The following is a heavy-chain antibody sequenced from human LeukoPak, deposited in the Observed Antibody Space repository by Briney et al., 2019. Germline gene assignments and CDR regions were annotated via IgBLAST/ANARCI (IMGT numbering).Heavy chain of an antibody. V-gene: IGHV4-59*01. Sequence: SESLSLTCTVSGGSISSYYWSWVRQPPGKGLEWVGYIYYSASTNYNPSLKSRVTISVDTSKNQFSLKLSSVTAADTAVYDVAIGHLGFVYHWYFDLWGHGTLVTVSS. CDR1: GGSISSYY. J-gene: IGHJ2*01. D-gene: IGHD2-2*01. CDR3: AIGHLGFVYHWYFDL. CDR2: IYYSAST.